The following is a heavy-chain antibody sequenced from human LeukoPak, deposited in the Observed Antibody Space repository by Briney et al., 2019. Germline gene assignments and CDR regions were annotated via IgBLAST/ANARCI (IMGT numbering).Heavy chain of an antibody. J-gene: IGHJ5*02. V-gene: IGHV4-61*02. Sequence: SQTLSLTCTVSGGSISSGDYYWSWIRQPAGKGLEYIGRIYTTGGTSGSTYYNPSLKSRVTISVDTSKNQFSLKLSSVTAADTAVYYCAWGDSSGYPFDPWGQGTLVTVSS. CDR3: AWGDSSGYPFDP. CDR1: GGSISSGDYY. CDR2: IYTTGGTSGST. D-gene: IGHD3-22*01.